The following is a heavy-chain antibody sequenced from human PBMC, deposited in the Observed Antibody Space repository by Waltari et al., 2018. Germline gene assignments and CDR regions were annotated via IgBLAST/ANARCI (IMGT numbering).Heavy chain of an antibody. V-gene: IGHV4-61*02. D-gene: IGHD5-18*01. CDR3: AREFTTYSYGWGRFDY. J-gene: IGHJ4*02. CDR2: IYTSGST. CDR1: GGSISSGSYY. Sequence: QVQLQESGPGLVKPSQTLSLTCTVSGGSISSGSYYWTCIRQPAGKGLEWIGRIYTSGSTNYNPSRKSRVTISVDTSKNQFSLKLSSVTAADTAVYYCAREFTTYSYGWGRFDYWGQGTLVTVSS.